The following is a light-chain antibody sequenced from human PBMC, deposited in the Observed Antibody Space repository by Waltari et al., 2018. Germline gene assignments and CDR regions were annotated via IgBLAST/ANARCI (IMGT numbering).Light chain of an antibody. Sequence: DVVMTQSPLSLPVTLGQPASISCRSSQSLVHSDGNTFLNWFQHRPGQSPRRLSVKVANRDFGVPDRFSGSGSGTDFTLKISRVEAEDVGVYYCMQGTHWPPITFGQGTRLEIK. V-gene: IGKV2-30*02. CDR1: QSLVHSDGNTF. J-gene: IGKJ5*01. CDR2: KVA. CDR3: MQGTHWPPIT.